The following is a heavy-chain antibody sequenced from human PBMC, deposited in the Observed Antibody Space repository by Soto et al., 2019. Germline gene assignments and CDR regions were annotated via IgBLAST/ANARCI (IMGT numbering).Heavy chain of an antibody. CDR1: GFPFNRHA. J-gene: IGHJ4*02. Sequence: ASGFPFNRHAMTWVRQAPGKGLEWVSGLSDSGGSIYYADSVKGRFTISRDNSMNTLYLQMNTLRAEDTAVYYCAKVSSAWYAGFFDLWGQGTLVTVSS. D-gene: IGHD2-8*01. V-gene: IGHV3-23*01. CDR3: AKVSSAWYAGFFDL. CDR2: LSDSGGSI.